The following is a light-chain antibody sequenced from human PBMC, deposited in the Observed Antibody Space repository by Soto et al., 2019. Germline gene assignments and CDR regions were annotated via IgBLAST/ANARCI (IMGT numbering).Light chain of an antibody. CDR2: SNN. J-gene: IGLJ1*01. Sequence: QSVLTQPPSASGTPGQRVTISCSGSSSNIGGNAVNWYQQLPGTTPKLLIYSNNQRPSGVPDRFSGSKSGTSASLAISGLQSDDEADYYCSSYAGSNNYVFGTGTKLTVL. CDR1: SSNIGGNA. V-gene: IGLV1-44*01. CDR3: SSYAGSNNYV.